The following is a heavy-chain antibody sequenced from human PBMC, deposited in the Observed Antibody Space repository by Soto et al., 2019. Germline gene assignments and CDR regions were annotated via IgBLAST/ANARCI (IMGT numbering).Heavy chain of an antibody. Sequence: EVQLAESGGGLVQPGESLSLSCAASEFIFSSYWMTWVRQAPGKGLEWVANIKLDGSEKDYVGSVKGRFTISRDNAKNSLYLQMNSLRAEDPAIYYCGRIAAQDSRYRPVDIWGPGTMVTVSS. CDR3: GRIAAQDSRYRPVDI. J-gene: IGHJ3*02. D-gene: IGHD2-15*01. CDR2: IKLDGSEK. CDR1: EFIFSSYW. V-gene: IGHV3-7*02.